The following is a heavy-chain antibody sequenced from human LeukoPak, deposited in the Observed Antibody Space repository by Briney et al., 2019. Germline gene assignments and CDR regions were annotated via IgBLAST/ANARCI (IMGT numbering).Heavy chain of an antibody. V-gene: IGHV3-23*01. Sequence: PGGSLRLSCAASGFTFDDYGMSWVRLAPGKGLEWVSAISGSGGGTYYADSVKGRFTISRDNSKNTLFLQMNSLRAEDTAVYYCAKRRGLELLYYYYMDVWGKGTTVTVSS. D-gene: IGHD1-7*01. J-gene: IGHJ6*03. CDR1: GFTFDDYG. CDR3: AKRRGLELLYYYYMDV. CDR2: ISGSGGGT.